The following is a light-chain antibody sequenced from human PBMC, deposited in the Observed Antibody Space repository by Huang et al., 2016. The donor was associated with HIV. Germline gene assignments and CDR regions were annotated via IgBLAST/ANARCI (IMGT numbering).Light chain of an antibody. CDR3: QQFDNSLT. CDR2: DAF. J-gene: IGKJ4*01. Sequence: DIQMTQSPSSLSASVGDRVTITCQESQDIRNHLNWYQQKPGKAPNLLIYDAFSLQRGGPSRFSGSGSGTEYTLIISSLQPEDFATYYCQQFDNSLTFGAGTKVEIK. V-gene: IGKV1-33*01. CDR1: QDIRNH.